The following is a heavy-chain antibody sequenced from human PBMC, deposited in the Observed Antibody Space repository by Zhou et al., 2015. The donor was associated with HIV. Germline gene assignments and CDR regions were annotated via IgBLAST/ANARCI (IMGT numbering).Heavy chain of an antibody. J-gene: IGHJ3*02. D-gene: IGHD3-10*01. CDR2: IIPIFGTA. Sequence: QVQLVQSGAEVKKPGSSVKVSCKASGGTFSSYAISWVRQAPGQGLEWMGGIIPIFGTANYAQKFQGRVTITADESTSTAYMELSSLRSEDTAVYYCARGGLLWFGELLDAFDIWGQGTMVTVSS. CDR1: GGTFSSYA. CDR3: ARGGLLWFGELLDAFDI. V-gene: IGHV1-69*12.